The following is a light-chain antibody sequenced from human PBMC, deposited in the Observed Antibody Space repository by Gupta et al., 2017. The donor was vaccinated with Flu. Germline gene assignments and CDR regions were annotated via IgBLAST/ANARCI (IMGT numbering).Light chain of an antibody. CDR3: QQYKTYSRA. J-gene: IGKJ1*01. Sequence: DIQVTQSPSTLSASVGDRVTISCRASQSSDKWLAWYQQKPGKVPGLLIYEASTLESGVSSRFSGSGFGTEFTLTITSLQPDDAATYYCQQYKTYSRAFGQGTKVEIK. CDR1: QSSDKW. V-gene: IGKV1-5*03. CDR2: EAS.